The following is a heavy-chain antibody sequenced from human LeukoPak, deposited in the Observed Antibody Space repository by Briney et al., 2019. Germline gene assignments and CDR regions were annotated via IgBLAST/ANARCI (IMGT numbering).Heavy chain of an antibody. CDR2: IKQDGSEK. V-gene: IGHV3-7*01. CDR3: ARAIFGDRWLTPLVIVAFDI. J-gene: IGHJ3*02. CDR1: GFTFSSYC. Sequence: GRSLRLSCAASGFTFSSYCTSWVRQDPGKWLEWVANIKQDGSEKYYVDSVKGRLTISRDNAKNSLYLQMNSLRAEDTAVYDCARAIFGDRWLTPLVIVAFDIWGQGTMVTVSS. D-gene: IGHD3-3*01.